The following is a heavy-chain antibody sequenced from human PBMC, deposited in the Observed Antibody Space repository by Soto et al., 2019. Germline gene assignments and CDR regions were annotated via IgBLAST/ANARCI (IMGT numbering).Heavy chain of an antibody. D-gene: IGHD1-26*01. V-gene: IGHV2-5*02. CDR2: IYWDDDK. CDR1: GFSLGTYGVG. Sequence: QITLNESGPPLVKPTQTLTLTCTFSGFSLGTYGVGVGWIRQPPGKALEWLALIYWDDDKRYSPSLKSRLTITKDTPKRQVFLTLTNMDPVDTATYYCAHRGGGIVDWYFDLWGRCTPVIVSS. J-gene: IGHJ2*01. CDR3: AHRGGGIVDWYFDL.